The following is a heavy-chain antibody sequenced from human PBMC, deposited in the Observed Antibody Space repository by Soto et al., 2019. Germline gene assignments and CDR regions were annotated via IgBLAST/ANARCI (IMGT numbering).Heavy chain of an antibody. D-gene: IGHD3-3*01. CDR2: IIPIFGTA. V-gene: IGHV1-69*13. CDR3: ASRLXVLRFLEWSTNYYGMDV. CDR1: GGTFSSYA. J-gene: IGHJ6*02. Sequence: ASVKVSCKGSGGTFSSYATSWVRQAPGQGLEWMGGIIPIFGTANYAQKFQGRVTITADESTSTAYMELRSLRSEDAAVYYCASRLXVLRFLEWSTNYYGMDVWGQGTTVTVSS.